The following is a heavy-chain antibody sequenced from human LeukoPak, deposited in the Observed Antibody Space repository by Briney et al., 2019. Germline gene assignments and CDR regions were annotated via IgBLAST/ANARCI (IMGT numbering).Heavy chain of an antibody. Sequence: PGGSLRLSCAASGFTFSSSWMSWVRQAPGKGLEWVSYISSTSSTIYYADSVKGRFTISRDNAKNSLYLQMNSLRAEDTAVYYCARDTRLGDYYGSEGLYWGQGTLVTVSS. CDR2: ISSTSSTI. J-gene: IGHJ4*02. CDR3: ARDTRLGDYYGSEGLY. D-gene: IGHD3-10*01. V-gene: IGHV3-48*01. CDR1: GFTFSSSW.